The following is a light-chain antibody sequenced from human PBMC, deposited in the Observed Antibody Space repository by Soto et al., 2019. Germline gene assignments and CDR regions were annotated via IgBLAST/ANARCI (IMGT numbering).Light chain of an antibody. CDR2: DVS. J-gene: IGLJ1*01. Sequence: QSALTQPRSVSGSPGQSVTISFTGTSSDVGAYNYVSWYQQHPGKAPKLMTYDVSKRPSGVPDRFSGSKSGNTASLTISGLQAEDEADYYCCSYADNYSYVFGTGTKVTVL. V-gene: IGLV2-11*01. CDR3: CSYADNYSYV. CDR1: SSDVGAYNY.